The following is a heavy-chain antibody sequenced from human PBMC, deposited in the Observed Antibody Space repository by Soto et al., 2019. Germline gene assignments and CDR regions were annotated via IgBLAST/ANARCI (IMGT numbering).Heavy chain of an antibody. J-gene: IGHJ4*02. Sequence: GGSLRLSCAASGFTVSDYYMSWIRQAPGKGLEWLSYSSNSGTYTRYADSVKGRFSISRDNAKNSLYLEMNSLRAEDTAVYYCARESEDLTSNFDYWGQGTLVTVSS. V-gene: IGHV3-11*06. CDR3: ARESEDLTSNFDY. CDR2: SSNSGTYT. CDR1: GFTVSDYY.